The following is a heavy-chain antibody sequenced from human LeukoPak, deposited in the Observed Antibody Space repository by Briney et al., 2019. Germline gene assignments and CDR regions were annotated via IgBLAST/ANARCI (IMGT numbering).Heavy chain of an antibody. CDR1: GYTLTELS. CDR2: FDPEDGET. Sequence: ASVKVSCKVSGYTLTELSMHWVRQAPGKGLEWMGGFDPEDGETIYAQKFQGRVTMTEDTSTDTAYMELSSLRSEDTAVYYCATSLRVVGLFDYWGQGTLVTVSS. J-gene: IGHJ4*02. V-gene: IGHV1-24*01. CDR3: ATSLRVVGLFDY. D-gene: IGHD1-26*01.